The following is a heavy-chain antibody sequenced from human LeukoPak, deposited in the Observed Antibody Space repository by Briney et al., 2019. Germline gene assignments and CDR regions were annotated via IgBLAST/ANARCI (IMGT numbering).Heavy chain of an antibody. CDR2: IRSKANSYAT. J-gene: IGHJ4*02. D-gene: IGHD3-22*01. CDR3: WGSGYIQGGPIFDY. CDR1: GFTFSGSV. V-gene: IGHV3-73*01. Sequence: GGSLRLSCATSGFTFSGSVMQWVRQASGKGLEWVGRIRSKANSYATAYGASMKGRFTISRDDSKNTACLQVNSLKTEDTAVYYCWGSGYIQGGPIFDYWGQGTLVTVSS.